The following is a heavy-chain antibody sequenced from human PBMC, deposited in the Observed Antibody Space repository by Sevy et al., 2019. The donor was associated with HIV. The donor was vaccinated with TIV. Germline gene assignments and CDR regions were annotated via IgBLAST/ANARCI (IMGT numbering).Heavy chain of an antibody. J-gene: IGHJ4*02. CDR1: GFTFKNAW. CDR2: IKSKTDGGTR. V-gene: IGHV3-15*01. CDR3: TAGVGTSDFDY. Sequence: GGSLRLSCLASGFTFKNAWMSWVRQTPGKGLEWVSRIKSKTDGGTRDFAAVVKGRFAITRDDSKNTVSLQMDNLRTEDTAIYYCTAGVGTSDFDYWGQGILVTVSS. D-gene: IGHD3-3*01.